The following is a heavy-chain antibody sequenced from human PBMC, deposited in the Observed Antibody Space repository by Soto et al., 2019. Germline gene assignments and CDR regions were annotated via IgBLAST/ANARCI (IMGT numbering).Heavy chain of an antibody. Sequence: GGSLRLSCATSGFTFRDYYFSWIRQAPGKGLEWISYISHSGKTIYYADSVKGRFTISRDDAKNTLYLQMNSLRAEDTAMYYCTRRDSGAFDVWGHGTMVTVSS. CDR2: ISHSGKTI. J-gene: IGHJ3*01. V-gene: IGHV3-11*01. CDR1: GFTFRDYY. CDR3: TRRDSGAFDV.